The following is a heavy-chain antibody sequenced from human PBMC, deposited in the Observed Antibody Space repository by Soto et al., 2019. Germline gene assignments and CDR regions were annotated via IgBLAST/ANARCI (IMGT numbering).Heavy chain of an antibody. V-gene: IGHV4-59*08. Sequence: QVQLQESGPGLVKPSETLSLTCTVSGGSISTYYWSWIRQPPGKGLEWIGYIYYSGSSNYNPSLTXRXTXXVDTPKNQFSLKLSSVTAADTAVYYCARHRLQSWNDSPLRYWGQGTLVTVSS. J-gene: IGHJ4*02. D-gene: IGHD1-1*01. CDR2: IYYSGSS. CDR3: ARHRLQSWNDSPLRY. CDR1: GGSISTYY.